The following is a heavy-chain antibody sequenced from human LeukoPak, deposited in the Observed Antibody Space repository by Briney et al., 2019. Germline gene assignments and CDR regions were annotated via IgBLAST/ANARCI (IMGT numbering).Heavy chain of an antibody. CDR3: ARGLRYGDDYYYYGMDV. D-gene: IGHD4-17*01. J-gene: IGHJ6*02. V-gene: IGHV3-7*01. CDR1: GFTFSSYW. CDR2: IKQDGSEK. Sequence: PGGSLRLSCAASGFTFSSYWMSWVRQAPGKGLERVANIKQDGSEKYYVDSVKGRFTISRDNAKNSLYLQMNSLRAEDMAVYYCARGLRYGDDYYYYGMDVWGQGTTVTVSS.